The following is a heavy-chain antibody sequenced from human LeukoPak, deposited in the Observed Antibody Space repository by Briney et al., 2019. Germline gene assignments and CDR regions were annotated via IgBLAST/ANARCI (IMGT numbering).Heavy chain of an antibody. J-gene: IGHJ4*02. V-gene: IGHV3-53*01. CDR2: IYSGGKT. CDR1: GFTVSDYY. Sequence: GGSLRLSCAVSGFTVSDYYMSWVRQAPGKGLEWVSVIYSGGKTYYAVSVKGRFTISRDDSKNTLHLQMNSLRAEDTAVYYCARDRSTTHFDYWGQGTLVTVSS. D-gene: IGHD5/OR15-5a*01. CDR3: ARDRSTTHFDY.